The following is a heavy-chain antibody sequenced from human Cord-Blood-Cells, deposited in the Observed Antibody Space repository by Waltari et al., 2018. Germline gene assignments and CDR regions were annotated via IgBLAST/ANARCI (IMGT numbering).Heavy chain of an antibody. Sequence: QVQLQESGPGLVKPSGTLSLTCAVSGGSIRSSTWWSWVRQHPGKGLEWIGEIYHSGSTNYNPSLKSRVTISVDKSKNQFSLKLSSVTAADTAVYYCARALNVKIAAGSYFDYWGQGTLVTVSS. CDR2: IYHSGST. J-gene: IGHJ4*02. CDR1: GGSIRSSTW. V-gene: IGHV4-4*02. D-gene: IGHD6-13*01. CDR3: ARALNVKIAAGSYFDY.